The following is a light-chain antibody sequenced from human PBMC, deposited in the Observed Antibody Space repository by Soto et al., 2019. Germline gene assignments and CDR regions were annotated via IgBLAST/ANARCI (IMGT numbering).Light chain of an antibody. V-gene: IGLV2-14*01. J-gene: IGLJ1*01. CDR2: EVS. CDR3: SSYAGSSNV. Sequence: SVLTQPASVSGSPGQSITISCTGIRSDVGGYNYVSWYQQHPGKAPRLMIFEVSNRPSGVSNRFSGSKSGNTASLTVSGLQAEDEADYYCSSYAGSSNVFGTGTKVTVL. CDR1: RSDVGGYNY.